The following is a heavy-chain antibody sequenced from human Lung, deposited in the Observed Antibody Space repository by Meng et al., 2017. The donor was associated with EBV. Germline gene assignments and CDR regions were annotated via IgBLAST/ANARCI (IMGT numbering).Heavy chain of an antibody. CDR2: VISFFGTP. J-gene: IGHJ5*02. Sequence: QVQLVESGAEVKKPGSSVKVSCKASGSTFASHTISWARQAPGQGLEWMGGVISFFGTPNYAQKFQGRVTITADESTSAAYMELSSLRSDDTAVYYCVAHATYTGTWGQGTLVTVSS. CDR1: GSTFASHT. D-gene: IGHD2-15*01. CDR3: VAHATYTGT. V-gene: IGHV1-69*01.